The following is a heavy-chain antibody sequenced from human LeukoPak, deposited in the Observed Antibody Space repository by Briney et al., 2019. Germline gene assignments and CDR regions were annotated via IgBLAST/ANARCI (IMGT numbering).Heavy chain of an antibody. J-gene: IGHJ4*02. D-gene: IGHD3-22*01. CDR1: GGSLSGYY. V-gene: IGHV4-34*01. CDR2: INHSGST. CDR3: ARADYYDSSGFDY. Sequence: SETLSLTCAVYGGSLSGYYWSWIRQPPGKGLEWIGEINHSGSTNYNPSLKSRVTISVDTSKNQFSLKLSSVTAADTAVYYCARADYYDSSGFDYWGQGTLVTVSS.